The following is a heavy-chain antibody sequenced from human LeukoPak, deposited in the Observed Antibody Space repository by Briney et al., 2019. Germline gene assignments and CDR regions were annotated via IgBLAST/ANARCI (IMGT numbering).Heavy chain of an antibody. J-gene: IGHJ5*02. V-gene: IGHV1-69*04. CDR3: ARGGYRGTMVRGVIDWFDP. CDR2: IIPILGIA. Sequence: ASVKVSCKASGGTFSSYAISWVRQAPGQGLEWMGRIIPILGIANYAQKFQGRVTITADKSTSTAYMELSSLRSEDTAVYYCARGGYRGTMVRGVIDWFDPWGQGTLVTVSS. D-gene: IGHD3-10*01. CDR1: GGTFSSYA.